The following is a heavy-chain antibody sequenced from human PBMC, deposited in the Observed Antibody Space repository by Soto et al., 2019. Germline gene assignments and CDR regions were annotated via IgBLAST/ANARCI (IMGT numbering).Heavy chain of an antibody. CDR3: AKEGRYSSSWHTDY. Sequence: GGSLRLSCAASGFTFSSYAMSWVRQAPGKGLEWVSAISGSGGSTYYADSVKVRFTISRDNSKNTLYLQMNSLRAEDTAVYYCAKEGRYSSSWHTDYWGQGTLVTVSS. D-gene: IGHD6-13*01. V-gene: IGHV3-23*01. J-gene: IGHJ4*02. CDR2: ISGSGGST. CDR1: GFTFSSYA.